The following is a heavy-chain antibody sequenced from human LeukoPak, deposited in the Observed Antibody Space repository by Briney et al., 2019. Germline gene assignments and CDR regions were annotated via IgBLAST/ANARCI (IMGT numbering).Heavy chain of an antibody. Sequence: SETLSLTCTVSGGSISSGNYYWSWIRQPAGKGLEWIGRIRASGSTNYNPSLKSRVTISVDTTKNQFSLKLSSVTAADTAVYYCAGSYRLDYWGQGTLVTVSS. CDR2: IRASGST. J-gene: IGHJ4*02. CDR3: AGSYRLDY. CDR1: GGSISSGNYY. V-gene: IGHV4-61*02. D-gene: IGHD1-26*01.